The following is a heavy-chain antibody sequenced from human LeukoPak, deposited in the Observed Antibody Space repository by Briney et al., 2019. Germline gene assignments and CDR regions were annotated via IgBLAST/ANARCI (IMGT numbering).Heavy chain of an antibody. J-gene: IGHJ4*02. V-gene: IGHV4-39*01. D-gene: IGHD5-24*01. CDR1: GGSISSSSYY. Sequence: SETLSLTCTVSGGSISSSSYYWGWIRQPPGKGLEWIGSIYYSGSTYYNPSLKSRVTISVDTSKNQFSLKLSSVTAADTAVYYCARQRDGYKRIPFDYWGQGTLVTVSS. CDR3: ARQRDGYKRIPFDY. CDR2: IYYSGST.